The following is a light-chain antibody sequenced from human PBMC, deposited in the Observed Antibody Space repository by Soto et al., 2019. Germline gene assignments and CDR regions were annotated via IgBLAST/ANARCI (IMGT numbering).Light chain of an antibody. V-gene: IGKV3-11*01. J-gene: IGKJ5*01. Sequence: EIVLTQSPATLSAFPGDRVTLSCRASQALNTRLAWYQHKPGQAPSLLIYLTSNRAAGVPARFSAWGSETDFTLTISDVEPEDFAVYYCQQRSNWPPITFGQGTRLEIK. CDR2: LTS. CDR1: QALNTR. CDR3: QQRSNWPPIT.